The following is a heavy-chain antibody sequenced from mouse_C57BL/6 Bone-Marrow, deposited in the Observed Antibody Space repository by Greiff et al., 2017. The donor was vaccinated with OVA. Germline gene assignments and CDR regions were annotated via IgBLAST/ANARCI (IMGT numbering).Heavy chain of an antibody. CDR2: INPYNGGT. D-gene: IGHD3-2*02. CDR1: GYTFTDYY. Sequence: VQLKESGPVLVKPGASVKMSCKASGYTFTDYYMNWVKQSHGKSLEWIGVINPYNGGTSYSQKFKGKATLTVDKSSSTAYMELNSLTSEDSAVYYCARETAQATGAMDYWGQGTSVTVSS. V-gene: IGHV1-19*01. CDR3: ARETAQATGAMDY. J-gene: IGHJ4*01.